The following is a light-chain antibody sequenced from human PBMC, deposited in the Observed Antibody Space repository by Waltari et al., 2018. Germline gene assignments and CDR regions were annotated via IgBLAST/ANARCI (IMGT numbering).Light chain of an antibody. J-gene: IGKJ5*01. CDR1: QNILYSSNNKNY. V-gene: IGKV4-1*01. CDR2: SAS. Sequence: DIVMTQSPDSLAVSLGERATINCKSSQNILYSSNNKNYLAWFKQKPGQPPKLLIYSASTRESGVPERFSGSGSGTDFTLTINSLQAEDVAVYYCQQYYSAPITFGQGTRLEIK. CDR3: QQYYSAPIT.